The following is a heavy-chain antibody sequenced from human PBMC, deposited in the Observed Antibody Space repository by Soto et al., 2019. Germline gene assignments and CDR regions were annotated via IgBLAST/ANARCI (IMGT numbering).Heavy chain of an antibody. Sequence: XXSLTLSCAPSGFSFSRYLMRCVRLAPGKGLEWVANISLDGSEKYYVNSVKGRFTISRDNAKNSVYLQMNGLRAEDTAVYYCARHKRVAGSVFDSWGQGTLVTVSS. CDR1: GFSFSRYL. V-gene: IGHV3-7*05. D-gene: IGHD6-19*01. CDR3: ARHKRVAGSVFDS. CDR2: ISLDGSEK. J-gene: IGHJ4*02.